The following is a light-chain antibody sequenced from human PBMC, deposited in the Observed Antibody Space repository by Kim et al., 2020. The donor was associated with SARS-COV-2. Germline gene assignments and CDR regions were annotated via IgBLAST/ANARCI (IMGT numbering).Light chain of an antibody. J-gene: IGLJ2*01. Sequence: RVTPSCTCGISNIGAGYDVHWYPQLPGPAPNLLIYGNSTRPSGVPDRFSGSKSGTSASLAITGLQAEDEADYYCQSYDSSLSGSVFGGGTKLTVL. CDR1: ISNIGAGYD. V-gene: IGLV1-40*01. CDR2: GNS. CDR3: QSYDSSLSGSV.